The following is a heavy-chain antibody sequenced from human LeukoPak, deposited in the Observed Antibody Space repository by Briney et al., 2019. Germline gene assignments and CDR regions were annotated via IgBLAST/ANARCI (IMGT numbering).Heavy chain of an antibody. V-gene: IGHV3-48*01. D-gene: IGHD6-6*01. CDR1: GFTFSSYS. CDR2: ISSSSSTI. J-gene: IGHJ3*02. CDR3: ARGRGEYSSSSDWFDAFDI. Sequence: PGGSLRLSCAASGFTFSSYSMNWVRQAPGKGLEWVSYISSSSSTIYYADSVKGRFTISRDNAKNSLYLQMNSLRAEDTAVYYCARGRGEYSSSSDWFDAFDIWGQGTMVTVSS.